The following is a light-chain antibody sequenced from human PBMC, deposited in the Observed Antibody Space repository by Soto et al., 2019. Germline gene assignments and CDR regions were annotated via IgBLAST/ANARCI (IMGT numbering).Light chain of an antibody. CDR3: QQRSDWPST. J-gene: IGKJ4*01. CDR2: DAS. Sequence: EIVLTQSPATLSSSPGERATLSCRASQSVGSYFAWYQQKPGQAPRLLIYDASSMATGVPARFSGSGSGTDFTLTISSLEPEDFAVYYCQQRSDWPSTFGGGTRVEIK. CDR1: QSVGSY. V-gene: IGKV3-11*01.